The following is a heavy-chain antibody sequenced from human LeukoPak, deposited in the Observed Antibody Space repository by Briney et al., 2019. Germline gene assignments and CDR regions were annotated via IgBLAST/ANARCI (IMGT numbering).Heavy chain of an antibody. V-gene: IGHV3-7*01. CDR1: GFTFSSYW. CDR2: IKQDGSEK. Sequence: GGSLRLSRAASGFTFSSYWMSWVRQAPGKGLEWVANIKQDGSEKYYVDSVKGRFTISRDNAKNSLYLQMNSLRAEDTAVYYCMANYSSSWYYFDYWGQGTLVTVSS. D-gene: IGHD6-13*01. J-gene: IGHJ4*02. CDR3: MANYSSSWYYFDY.